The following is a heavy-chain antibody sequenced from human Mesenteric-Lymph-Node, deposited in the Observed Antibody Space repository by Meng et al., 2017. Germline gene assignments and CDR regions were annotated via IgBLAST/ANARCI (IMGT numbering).Heavy chain of an antibody. Sequence: GSLRLSCVVSDYLISSGFYWGWVRQPPGKGLEWIGHIHYNGNTYYNSSLKGRVTISVDTSKNQFSLKLSSVTAADTAVYYCARGRYSYGLDYWGQGTLVTVSS. D-gene: IGHD5-18*01. CDR3: ARGRYSYGLDY. CDR2: IHYNGNT. V-gene: IGHV4-38-2*01. CDR1: DYLISSGFY. J-gene: IGHJ4*02.